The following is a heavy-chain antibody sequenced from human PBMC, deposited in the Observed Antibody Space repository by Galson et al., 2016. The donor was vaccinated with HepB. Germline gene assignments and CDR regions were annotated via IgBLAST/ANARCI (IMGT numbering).Heavy chain of an antibody. J-gene: IGHJ6*02. CDR3: ARRYHYGGTAYVDV. V-gene: IGHV4-30-4*01. Sequence: TLSLTCAVSGGSISSGDHYWSWIRQPPGKGLEWIGHIYYSGSTYYNPSLRSRVTISVDTSKNQFSLKLNSVTAADTAVYYCARRYHYGGTAYVDVWGQGTTVTVSS. D-gene: IGHD3-10*01. CDR1: GGSISSGDHY. CDR2: IYYSGST.